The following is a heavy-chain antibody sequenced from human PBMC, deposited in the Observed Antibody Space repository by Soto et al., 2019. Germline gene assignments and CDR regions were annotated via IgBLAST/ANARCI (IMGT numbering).Heavy chain of an antibody. D-gene: IGHD3-22*01. CDR1: GGSIGSYY. CDR2: LYNRGST. Sequence: QVWLQESGPGLVKPSETLSLTCSVSGGSIGSYYWNWIRQPPGKGLEWIGYLYNRGSTNYNPSLNGRVTISVDTSKNEFSLKLRSVTAADTAVYYCARLDDTHGFYTRLDYWGRGALVTVST. J-gene: IGHJ4*02. V-gene: IGHV4-59*01. CDR3: ARLDDTHGFYTRLDY.